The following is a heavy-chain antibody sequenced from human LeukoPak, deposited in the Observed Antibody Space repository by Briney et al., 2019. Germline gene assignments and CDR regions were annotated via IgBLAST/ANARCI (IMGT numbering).Heavy chain of an antibody. CDR1: GYSFTNYA. Sequence: ASVKVSCKASGYSFTNYAMNWVRQAPGQGLEWMGWISAYNGNTNYAQKLQGRVTMTTDTSTSTAYMELRSLRSDDTAVYYCARDHGRRYFDWLLSHYYYYYYMDVWGKGTTVTVSS. CDR3: ARDHGRRYFDWLLSHYYYYYYMDV. CDR2: ISAYNGNT. D-gene: IGHD3-9*01. J-gene: IGHJ6*03. V-gene: IGHV1-18*01.